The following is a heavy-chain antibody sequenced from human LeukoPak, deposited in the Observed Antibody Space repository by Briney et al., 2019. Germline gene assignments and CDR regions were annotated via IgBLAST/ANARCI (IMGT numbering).Heavy chain of an antibody. V-gene: IGHV3-74*01. CDR2: INSDGSST. Sequence: SGGSLRLSCAASGFTFSNYWMHWVRQAPGEGLVWVSRINSDGSSTSYADSVKGRFTISRDNAKNTLYLQMNSLRAEDTAVYYCARYLSGTYYIDHWGQGTLVPVSS. CDR1: GFTFSNYW. CDR3: ARYLSGTYYIDH. J-gene: IGHJ4*02. D-gene: IGHD1-26*01.